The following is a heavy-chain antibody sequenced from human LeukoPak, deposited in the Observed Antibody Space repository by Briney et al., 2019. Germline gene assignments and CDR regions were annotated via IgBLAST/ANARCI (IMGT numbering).Heavy chain of an antibody. D-gene: IGHD7-27*01. Sequence: GGSLRLSCGASGFXFSSYAISWVRQAPGKGLEWISTSGGSGDNTYFADSVKGRFTISRDNSKNTLYLQMNSLRAEDTAVYYCTRPGAFDIWGQGTLVTVSS. CDR1: GFXFSSYA. J-gene: IGHJ3*02. V-gene: IGHV3-23*01. CDR3: TRPGAFDI. CDR2: SGGSGDNT.